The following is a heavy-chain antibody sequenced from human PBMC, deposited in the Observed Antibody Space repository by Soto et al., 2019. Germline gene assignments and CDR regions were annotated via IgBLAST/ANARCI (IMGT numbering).Heavy chain of an antibody. V-gene: IGHV3-30*03. D-gene: IGHD3-3*01. CDR3: AGYYDLGFDP. Sequence: QVQLVESGGGVVQPGRSLRLSCAASGITFSSYGMHWVRQAPGKGLEWVAVISYDGSNKYYADSVKGRFTISRDNSKNTLYLQMNSLRAEDTAVYYCAGYYDLGFDPWGQGTLVTVSS. CDR2: ISYDGSNK. CDR1: GITFSSYG. J-gene: IGHJ5*02.